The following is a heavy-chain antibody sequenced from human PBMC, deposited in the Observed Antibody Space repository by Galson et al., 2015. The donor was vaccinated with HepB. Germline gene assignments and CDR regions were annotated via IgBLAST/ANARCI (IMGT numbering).Heavy chain of an antibody. D-gene: IGHD4-17*01. Sequence: SLRLSCAASGFTFSSYSMNWVRQAPGKGLEWVSSISSSSSYIYYADSVKGRFTISRDNAKNSLYLQMNSLRAEDTAVYYCARDQSTTVTNDEEDMVVWGNGTTVTVSS. CDR1: GFTFSSYS. V-gene: IGHV3-21*01. J-gene: IGHJ6*03. CDR3: ARDQSTTVTNDEEDMVV. CDR2: ISSSSSYI.